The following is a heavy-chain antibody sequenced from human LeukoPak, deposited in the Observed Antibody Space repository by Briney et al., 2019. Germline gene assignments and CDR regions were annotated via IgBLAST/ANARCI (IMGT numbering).Heavy chain of an antibody. CDR1: GGSVSSGSYY. D-gene: IGHD3-22*01. J-gene: IGHJ4*02. V-gene: IGHV4-61*01. CDR2: IYYSGST. CDR3: ARGSRSGYYYVLLDY. Sequence: SETLSLTCTVSGGSVSSGSYYWSWVRQPPGKGLERIGYIYYSGSTNYNPSLKSRVTISVDTSKNQFSLKLSSVTAADTAVYYCARGSRSGYYYVLLDYWGQGTLVTVSS.